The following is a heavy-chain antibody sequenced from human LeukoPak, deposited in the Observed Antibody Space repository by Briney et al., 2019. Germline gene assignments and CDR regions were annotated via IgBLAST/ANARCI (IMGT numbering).Heavy chain of an antibody. V-gene: IGHV3-33*01. Sequence: GGSLRHSCAAPGFTFKTYAMHWVRQALGKGLWWVAVIWYVGGKRSYTESVKGRFTISRDNSKNTLYLQMNSLRAEDTAVYYCAREGYTTGYYFFDYWGQGTLVTVSS. CDR2: IWYVGGKR. CDR1: GFTFKTYA. J-gene: IGHJ4*02. D-gene: IGHD3-22*01. CDR3: AREGYTTGYYFFDY.